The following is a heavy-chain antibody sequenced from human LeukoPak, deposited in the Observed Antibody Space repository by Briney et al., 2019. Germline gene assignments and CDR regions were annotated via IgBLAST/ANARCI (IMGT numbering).Heavy chain of an antibody. CDR2: IYHSGST. CDR1: GGSISSGGYY. CDR3: ATHRGGSRGVSDY. J-gene: IGHJ4*02. D-gene: IGHD3-10*01. V-gene: IGHV4-30-2*01. Sequence: PSETLSLTCTVSGGSISSGGYYWSWIRQPPGKGLEWIGYIYHSGSTYYNPSLKSRVTISVDRSKNQFSLKLSSVTAADTAVYYCATHRGGSRGVSDYWGQGTLVTASS.